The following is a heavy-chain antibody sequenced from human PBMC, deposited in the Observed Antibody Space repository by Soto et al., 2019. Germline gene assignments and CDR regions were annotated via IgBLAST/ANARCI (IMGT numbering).Heavy chain of an antibody. Sequence: ASVKVSCKDSGNTFTSSDINWVRPATGHGLEWMGWINPNSGNIGYAQKFQGKVTMTRDTAIRTAYMEVSRLRSDDTAVYYCARGRASGSYYLLDYWGQGTLVTVSS. CDR3: ARGRASGSYYLLDY. J-gene: IGHJ4*02. V-gene: IGHV1-8*01. D-gene: IGHD3-10*01. CDR2: INPNSGNI. CDR1: GNTFTSSD.